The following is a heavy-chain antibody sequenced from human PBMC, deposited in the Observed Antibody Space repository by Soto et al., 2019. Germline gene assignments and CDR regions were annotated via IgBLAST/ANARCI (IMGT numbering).Heavy chain of an antibody. V-gene: IGHV3-30*18. CDR1: GFTFSSYG. D-gene: IGHD1-20*01. Sequence: GSLRLSCAASGFTFSSYGMHWVRQAPGKGLEWVAVISYDGSNKYYADSVKGRFTISRDNSKNTLYLQMNSLRAEDTAVYYCAKTSVYSWAYYYYGMDVWGQGTTVTVSS. J-gene: IGHJ6*02. CDR2: ISYDGSNK. CDR3: AKTSVYSWAYYYYGMDV.